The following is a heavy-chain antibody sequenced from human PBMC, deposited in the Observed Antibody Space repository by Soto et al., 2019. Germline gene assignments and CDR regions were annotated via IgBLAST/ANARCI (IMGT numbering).Heavy chain of an antibody. J-gene: IGHJ5*02. D-gene: IGHD3-22*01. CDR3: ERADCFESRVYSFLGWFEP. CDR1: GFSFSAYA. Sequence: GGSLRLSCAASGFSFSAYAINWVRQAPWKGLEWVSSISSSSISIYYADSVKGRFTISRDNAKTSLYLQMNSLRAEYTAVYWCERADCFESRVYSFLGWFEPWGQGTLVPVSS. V-gene: IGHV3-21*01. CDR2: ISSSSISI.